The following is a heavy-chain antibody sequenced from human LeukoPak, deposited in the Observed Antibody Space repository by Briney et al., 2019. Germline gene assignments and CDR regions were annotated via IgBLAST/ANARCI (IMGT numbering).Heavy chain of an antibody. J-gene: IGHJ3*02. CDR3: ARELTMIVVVITDAFDI. CDR1: GFTFSSYA. Sequence: GGSLRLSCAASGFTFSSYAMHWVRQAPGKGLEWVAVISYDGSNKYYADSVKGRFTISRDNSKNTLYLQMNSLRAEDTAVYYCARELTMIVVVITDAFDIWGQGAMVTVSS. D-gene: IGHD3-22*01. V-gene: IGHV3-30*04. CDR2: ISYDGSNK.